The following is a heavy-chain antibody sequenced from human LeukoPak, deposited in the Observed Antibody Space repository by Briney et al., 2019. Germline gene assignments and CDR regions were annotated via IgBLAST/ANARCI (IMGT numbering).Heavy chain of an antibody. V-gene: IGHV4-59*01. D-gene: IGHD5-24*01. J-gene: IGHJ4*02. CDR1: GGSISSYY. CDR2: IYYSGST. CDR3: ARGGGDGYSVDY. Sequence: SGTLSLTCAVSGGSISSYYWSWIRQPPGKGLEWIGYIYYSGSTNYNPSLKSRVTISVDTSKNQFSLKLSSVTAADTAVYYCARGGGDGYSVDYWGQGTLVTVSS.